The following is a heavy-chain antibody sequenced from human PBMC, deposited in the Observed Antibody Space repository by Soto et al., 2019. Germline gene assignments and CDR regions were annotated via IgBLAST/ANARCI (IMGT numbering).Heavy chain of an antibody. CDR2: IYWDDDK. J-gene: IGHJ6*02. CDR3: AHKGGRGAGMDV. V-gene: IGHV2-5*02. Sequence: QITLKESGPTLVKPTQTLTLTCSFSGFSVSTSGVGVAWIRQPPGKALEWLALIYWDDDKRYSPFLRSRVTLTKDTSKNQAVLTMTNMDPVDTATYYCAHKGGRGAGMDVWGQGTTVAVSS. CDR1: GFSVSTSGVG. D-gene: IGHD2-15*01.